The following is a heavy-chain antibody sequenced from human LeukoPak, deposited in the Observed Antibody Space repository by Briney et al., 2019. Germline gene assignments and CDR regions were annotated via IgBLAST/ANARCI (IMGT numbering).Heavy chain of an antibody. CDR3: AREPRKDGHNGMDV. Sequence: ASVRVSCKASGYTFTSYYMHWVRQAPGQGLEWVGIINPGDGGTNYAQKVQGRATMSRDTSTSTLYMELSSLRSEATALYYCAREPRKDGHNGMDVWGQGTTVTVSS. J-gene: IGHJ6*02. D-gene: IGHD5-24*01. CDR2: INPGDGGT. CDR1: GYTFTSYY. V-gene: IGHV1-46*01.